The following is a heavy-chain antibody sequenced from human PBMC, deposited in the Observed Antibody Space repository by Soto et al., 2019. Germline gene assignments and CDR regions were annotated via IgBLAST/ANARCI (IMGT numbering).Heavy chain of an antibody. CDR3: VRGFRSFDS. Sequence: EVQLVESGGALVQPGGSLRLSCAVSGFTLSDHYMDWVRQAPGKGLEWVGRSSNKANRYITQYAASVKGRFTISRDDSENTLYLQMNSLNTDDTAVYYCVRGFRSFDSWGQGTLVTVSS. V-gene: IGHV3-72*01. J-gene: IGHJ5*01. CDR2: SSNKANRYIT. CDR1: GFTLSDHY.